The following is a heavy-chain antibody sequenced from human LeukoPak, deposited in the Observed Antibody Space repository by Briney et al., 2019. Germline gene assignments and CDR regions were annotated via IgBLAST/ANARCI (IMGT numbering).Heavy chain of an antibody. CDR3: AKNREEYNWNLAAYYYYYGMDV. CDR1: GFTFSSYA. D-gene: IGHD1-1*01. Sequence: GGSLRLSCAASGFTFSSYAMSWVRQAPGKGLDWVSALSGSGGSTYYADSVKGRFTISRDNSKNTLYLKMNSLTAEDTAVHYCAKNREEYNWNLAAYYYYYGMDVWGKGTTVTVSS. V-gene: IGHV3-23*01. CDR2: LSGSGGST. J-gene: IGHJ6*04.